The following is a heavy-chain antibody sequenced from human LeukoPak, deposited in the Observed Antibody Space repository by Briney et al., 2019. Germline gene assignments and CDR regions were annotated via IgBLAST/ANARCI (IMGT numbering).Heavy chain of an antibody. Sequence: PGGSLRLSCAASGFTFSDYTMNWVRQAPGKGLEWVGRIKSKSHGGPTDYAGPVKGRFTISRDDSKNTLYLQMNSLKTEDTAVYYCTTDYVWGTYRYFDYWGQGTLVVVSS. V-gene: IGHV3-15*01. CDR1: GFTFSDYT. J-gene: IGHJ4*02. D-gene: IGHD3-16*02. CDR3: TTDYVWGTYRYFDY. CDR2: IKSKSHGGPT.